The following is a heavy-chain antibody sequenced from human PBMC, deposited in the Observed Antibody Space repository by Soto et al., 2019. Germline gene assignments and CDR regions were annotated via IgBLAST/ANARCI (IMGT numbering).Heavy chain of an antibody. D-gene: IGHD5-12*01. CDR3: ARGGGRDGYPGTFDY. CDR1: GGSISSYY. J-gene: IGHJ4*02. V-gene: IGHV4-59*01. Sequence: QVQLQESGPGLVKPSETLSLTCTVSGGSISSYYWSWIRQPPGKGLEWIGYIYYSGSTNYNPSLKRRVTISVDTSKNQCSLKLSSVTAADTAVYYCARGGGRDGYPGTFDYWGQGTLVTVSS. CDR2: IYYSGST.